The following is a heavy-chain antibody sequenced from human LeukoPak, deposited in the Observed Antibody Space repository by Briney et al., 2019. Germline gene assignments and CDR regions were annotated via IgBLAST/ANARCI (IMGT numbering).Heavy chain of an antibody. CDR3: ATEVPHCSGGTCYFGWFDS. D-gene: IGHD2-15*01. V-gene: IGHV1-18*01. Sequence: ASVKVSCKASGYTFTSYGISWVRQAPGQGLEWMGWISAYNGNTNYAQKLQGRVTMTTDTSTSTIYLEVRSLRSDDTAIYYCATEVPHCSGGTCYFGWFDSWGQGTLVTVSS. CDR2: ISAYNGNT. J-gene: IGHJ5*01. CDR1: GYTFTSYG.